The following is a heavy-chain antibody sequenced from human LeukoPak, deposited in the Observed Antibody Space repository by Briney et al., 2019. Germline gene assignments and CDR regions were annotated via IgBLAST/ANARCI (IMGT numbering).Heavy chain of an antibody. V-gene: IGHV3-30-3*01. CDR2: ISYDGSNK. D-gene: IGHD2-2*01. J-gene: IGHJ5*02. Sequence: GRSLRLSCAASGFTFSSYAMHWVRQAPGKGLEWAAVISYDGSNKYYADSVKGRFTISRDNSKNTLYLQMNSLRAEDTAVYYCAGCSSTSCYDWFDPWGQGTLVTVSS. CDR1: GFTFSSYA. CDR3: AGCSSTSCYDWFDP.